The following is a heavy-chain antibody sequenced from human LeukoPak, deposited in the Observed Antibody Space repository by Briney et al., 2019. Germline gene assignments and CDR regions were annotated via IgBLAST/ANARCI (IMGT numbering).Heavy chain of an antibody. V-gene: IGHV6-1*01. CDR3: AREGGDAFDI. CDR2: TYYRSKWYY. J-gene: IGHJ3*02. Sequence: SQTLSLTCAISGDSVSRHSTAWNWIRQSPSRGLEWLGRTYYRSKWYYDYAVSVKSQITINPDTSKNQFSLQLNSVTPEDTAVYYCAREGGDAFDIWGQGTMVTVSS. CDR1: GDSVSRHSTA.